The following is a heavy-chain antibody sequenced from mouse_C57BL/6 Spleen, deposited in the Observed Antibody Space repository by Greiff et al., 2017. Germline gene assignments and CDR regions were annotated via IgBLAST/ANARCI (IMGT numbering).Heavy chain of an antibody. CDR1: GYTFTDHT. Sequence: QVQLQQSDAELVKPGASVKISCKVSGYTFTDHTIHWMKQRPEQGLEWIGYIYPRDGSTKYNEKFKGKATLTADKSSSTAYMQLNSLTSEDSAVYFCAALDYYGSSYWYFDVWGTGTTGTVSS. J-gene: IGHJ1*03. V-gene: IGHV1-78*01. D-gene: IGHD1-1*01. CDR2: IYPRDGST. CDR3: AALDYYGSSYWYFDV.